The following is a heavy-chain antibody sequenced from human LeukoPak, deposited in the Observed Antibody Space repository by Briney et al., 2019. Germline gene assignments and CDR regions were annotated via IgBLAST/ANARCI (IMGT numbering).Heavy chain of an antibody. Sequence: GGSLGLSCAASGFTFGNYVMNWVRQAPGEGLEWVSAISGSGSNTYYADSVKGRFTISRDNSKNTLYLQVNSLRAEDTAIYYCAKDQIGYNKPIDYWGQGTLVTVSS. J-gene: IGHJ4*02. CDR3: AKDQIGYNKPIDY. D-gene: IGHD5-24*01. V-gene: IGHV3-23*01. CDR1: GFTFGNYV. CDR2: ISGSGSNT.